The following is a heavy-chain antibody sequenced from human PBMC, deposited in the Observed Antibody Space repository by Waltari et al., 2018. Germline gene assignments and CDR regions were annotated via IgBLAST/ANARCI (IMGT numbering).Heavy chain of an antibody. CDR1: GGTFSSYA. Sequence: QVQLVQSGAEVKKPGSSVKVSCKASGGTFSSYAISWVRQAPGQGLEWMGRIIPIVGTANYAQKFQGRVTITADKSTSTAYMELSSLRSEDTAVYYCARARIAAAGLKLGFDPWGQGTLVTVSS. J-gene: IGHJ5*02. V-gene: IGHV1-69*08. CDR3: ARARIAAAGLKLGFDP. CDR2: IIPIVGTA. D-gene: IGHD6-13*01.